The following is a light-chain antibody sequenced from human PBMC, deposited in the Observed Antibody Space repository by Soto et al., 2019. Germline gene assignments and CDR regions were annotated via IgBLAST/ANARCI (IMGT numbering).Light chain of an antibody. CDR2: GNN. Sequence: QSVLTQPPSVSGVPGQRVTISCTGSSSNIGAGYDVHWYQQLPGTAPKLLIYGNNNRPSGVPDRFSGSKSGTSASLAITRLQAEDEADYYCQSYDSSLSGVVFGGGTKLTVL. CDR3: QSYDSSLSGVV. J-gene: IGLJ2*01. CDR1: SSNIGAGYD. V-gene: IGLV1-40*01.